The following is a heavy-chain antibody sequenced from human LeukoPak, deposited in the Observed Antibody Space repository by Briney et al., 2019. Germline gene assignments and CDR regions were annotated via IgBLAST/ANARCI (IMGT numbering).Heavy chain of an antibody. CDR3: ASAIAADAMRVDY. CDR2: INPNSGAT. Sequence: ASVKVSCKASGYTLTDYYAHWVRQAPGQRLEWMGWINPNSGATNFAQRFQGRVTMTGDTSISTSYMELSRLRSDDTAVYFCASAIAADAMRVDYWGQGTLVTVSS. J-gene: IGHJ4*02. V-gene: IGHV1-2*02. CDR1: GYTLTDYY. D-gene: IGHD6-13*01.